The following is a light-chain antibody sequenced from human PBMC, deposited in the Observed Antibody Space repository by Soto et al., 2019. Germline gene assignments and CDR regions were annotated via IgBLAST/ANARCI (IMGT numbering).Light chain of an antibody. Sequence: EXXXTXXPXTLSLSPGERATLSCRASQSVNSYLAWYQQKPGQAPRLLIYDASNRATGIPARFSGSGSGTDFTLTISSLEPEDFAVYYCQQRINWPLTFGGGTKVEIK. CDR1: QSVNSY. J-gene: IGKJ4*01. V-gene: IGKV3-11*01. CDR3: QQRINWPLT. CDR2: DAS.